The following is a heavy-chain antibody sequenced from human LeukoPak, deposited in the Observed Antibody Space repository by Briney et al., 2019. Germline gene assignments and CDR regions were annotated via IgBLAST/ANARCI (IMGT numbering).Heavy chain of an antibody. CDR1: GFTFSSYW. Sequence: PGGSLRLSCAASGFTFSSYWMSWTRQAPGKGLEWVANIKQDGSEKYYVDSVKGRFTISRDNAKNSLYLQMNSLRAEDTAVYYCARVSYYYDSSGYPEYFQHWGQGTLVTVSS. V-gene: IGHV3-7*04. J-gene: IGHJ1*01. CDR2: IKQDGSEK. CDR3: ARVSYYYDSSGYPEYFQH. D-gene: IGHD3-22*01.